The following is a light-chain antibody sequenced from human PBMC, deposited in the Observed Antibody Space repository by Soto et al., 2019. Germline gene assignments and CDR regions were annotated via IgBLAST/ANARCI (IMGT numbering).Light chain of an antibody. J-gene: IGKJ1*01. Sequence: EIVLTQYPATLSSSPGERATLSCRASQSIDTYLAWYQQKPGQAPRLLIYGASSRATGIPDRFSGSGSGTDFTLTISRLEPEDFAVYYCQQYGSSPRTFGQGTKVDIK. CDR2: GAS. CDR3: QQYGSSPRT. CDR1: QSIDTY. V-gene: IGKV3-20*01.